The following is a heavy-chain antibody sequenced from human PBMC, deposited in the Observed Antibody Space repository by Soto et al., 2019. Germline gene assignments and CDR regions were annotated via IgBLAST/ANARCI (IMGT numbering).Heavy chain of an antibody. CDR1: GYTFSSYV. CDR3: AREGQLGY. V-gene: IGHV1-18*01. Sequence: GASVKVSCKTSGYTFSSYVFSWVRQAPGQGLEWIGWISGYNGNTNYAQRFQGRVTMTTDTSTSTAYMELRNLRSDDTAVYYCAREGQLGYWGQGTLVTVSS. D-gene: IGHD6-6*01. CDR2: ISGYNGNT. J-gene: IGHJ4*02.